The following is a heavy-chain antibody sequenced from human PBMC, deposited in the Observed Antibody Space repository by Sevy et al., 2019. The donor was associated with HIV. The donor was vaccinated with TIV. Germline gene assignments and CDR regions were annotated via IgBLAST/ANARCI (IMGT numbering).Heavy chain of an antibody. J-gene: IGHJ5*02. CDR3: AKYDYGDYVGWFDP. CDR1: GGTFSSYG. Sequence: ASVKVSCKASGGTFSSYGISWVRQAPGQGLEWMGGLIPSLGAANYRRNFQGRVTITADESTSTAYMELSSLRSEDTAVYYCAKYDYGDYVGWFDPWGQGTLVTVSS. D-gene: IGHD4-17*01. CDR2: LIPSLGAA. V-gene: IGHV1-69*13.